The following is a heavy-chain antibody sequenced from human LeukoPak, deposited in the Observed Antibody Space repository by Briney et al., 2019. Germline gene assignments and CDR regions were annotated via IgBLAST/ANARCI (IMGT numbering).Heavy chain of an antibody. CDR1: GFSFSSRA. D-gene: IGHD3-3*01. Sequence: GGSLRLSRAASGFSFSSRAMSWVRQAPGKGLEWVSAISGSGGSTYYADSVKGRFTISRDNSKNTLYLQMNPLRAEDTAVYFCAKGFGPLDSWGQGTLVTVSS. CDR2: ISGSGGST. J-gene: IGHJ5*01. CDR3: AKGFGPLDS. V-gene: IGHV3-23*01.